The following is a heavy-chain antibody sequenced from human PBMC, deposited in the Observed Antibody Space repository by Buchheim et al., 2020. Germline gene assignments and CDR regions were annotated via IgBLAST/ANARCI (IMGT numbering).Heavy chain of an antibody. CDR3: ARENGSYDFWSGYWTYYYYYGMDV. CDR2: IKQDGSEK. CDR1: GFTFSSYW. Sequence: EVQLVESGGGLVQPGGSLRLSCAASGFTFSSYWMSWVRQAPGKGLEWVANIKQDGSEKYYVDSVKGRFTISRDNAKNSLYLQMNSLRAEDTAVYYCARENGSYDFWSGYWTYYYYYGMDVWGQGTT. D-gene: IGHD3-3*01. J-gene: IGHJ6*02. V-gene: IGHV3-7*01.